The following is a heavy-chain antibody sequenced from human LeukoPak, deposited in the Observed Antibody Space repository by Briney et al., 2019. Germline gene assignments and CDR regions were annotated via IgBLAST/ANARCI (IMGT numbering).Heavy chain of an antibody. V-gene: IGHV3-23*01. CDR2: ISGSGGST. J-gene: IGHJ4*02. D-gene: IGHD2-2*01. Sequence: PRGSLRLSCAASGFTFSSYAMSWVRQAPGKGLEWVSAISGSGGSTYYADSVKGRFTISRDNSKNTLYLQMNSLRAEDTAVYYCAKGGGYCSSTSCPHFDYWGQGTLVTVSS. CDR1: GFTFSSYA. CDR3: AKGGGYCSSTSCPHFDY.